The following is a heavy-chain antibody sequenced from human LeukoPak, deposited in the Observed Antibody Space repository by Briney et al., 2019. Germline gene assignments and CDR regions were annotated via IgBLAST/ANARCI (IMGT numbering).Heavy chain of an antibody. CDR2: IAYDGSRA. Sequence: PGGSLRLSCAGSGFTFGGYGMHWFRQTPGKGLEWVAVIAYDGSRAFYADSVKGRFTISRDNSKNTMSVQMDDLRAEDTAVYDHFDYWGQGTLVTVSS. CDR1: GFTFGGYG. CDR3: FDY. J-gene: IGHJ4*02. V-gene: IGHV3-33*03.